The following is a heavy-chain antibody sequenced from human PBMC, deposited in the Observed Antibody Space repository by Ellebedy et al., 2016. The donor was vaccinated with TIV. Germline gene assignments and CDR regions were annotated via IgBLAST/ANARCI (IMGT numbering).Heavy chain of an antibody. V-gene: IGHV3-48*04. CDR3: ARWGIVGATAAFDI. CDR1: GFTFSSYS. D-gene: IGHD1-26*01. Sequence: GGSLRLSXAASGFTFSSYSMNWVRQAPGKGLEWVSYISSSSSTIYYADSVKGRFTISRDNAKNSLYLQMNSLRAGDTAVYYCARWGIVGATAAFDIWGQGTMVTVSS. CDR2: ISSSSSTI. J-gene: IGHJ3*02.